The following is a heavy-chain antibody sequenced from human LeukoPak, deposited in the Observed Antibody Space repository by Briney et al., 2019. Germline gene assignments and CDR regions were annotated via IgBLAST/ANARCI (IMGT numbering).Heavy chain of an antibody. V-gene: IGHV3-48*03. J-gene: IGHJ6*03. CDR3: ANGNRCTSPNCLGYYYFYMDV. Sequence: GRSLRLSCAASGFTFSSYDMNWVRQAPGKWLEWVSYISSSVSTIYYADSVKGRFTISRDNAKNSLYLQMNSLRAEDTAVYYCANGNRCTSPNCLGYYYFYMDVWGKGTTVTVSS. D-gene: IGHD2-8*01. CDR1: GFTFSSYD. CDR2: ISSSVSTI.